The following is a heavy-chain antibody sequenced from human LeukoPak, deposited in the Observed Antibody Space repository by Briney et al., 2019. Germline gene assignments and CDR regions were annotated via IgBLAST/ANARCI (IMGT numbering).Heavy chain of an antibody. Sequence: EASVKVSCKASGYTFSSYAISWVRQAPGQGLEWMGGIIPFFGTANYAQKFQGRVTITADESTSTAYMELSSLRSEDTAVYYCARDGGSDPHSPIFDYWGQGTLVTVSS. J-gene: IGHJ4*02. CDR1: GYTFSSYA. D-gene: IGHD1-26*01. V-gene: IGHV1-69*13. CDR2: IIPFFGTA. CDR3: ARDGGSDPHSPIFDY.